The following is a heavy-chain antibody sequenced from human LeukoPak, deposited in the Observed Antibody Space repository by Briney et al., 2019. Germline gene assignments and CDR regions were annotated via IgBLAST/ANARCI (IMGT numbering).Heavy chain of an antibody. CDR3: AKQEIGTTWSAGY. CDR1: GFTFSSYG. V-gene: IGHV3-30*18. Sequence: GGSLRLSCAASGFTFSSYGMHWVRQAPGKGLEWVAVISFDGSEKYYADSVKGRFTISRDDSKNTLYRQMNSLRAEDTALYYCAKQEIGTTWSAGYWGQGTLVTVSS. D-gene: IGHD1-1*01. CDR2: ISFDGSEK. J-gene: IGHJ4*02.